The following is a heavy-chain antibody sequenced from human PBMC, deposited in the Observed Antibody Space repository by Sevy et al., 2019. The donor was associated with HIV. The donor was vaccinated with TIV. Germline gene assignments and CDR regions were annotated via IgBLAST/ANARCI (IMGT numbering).Heavy chain of an antibody. D-gene: IGHD2-2*01. CDR2: ISGSGGHT. Sequence: GGSLRLSCAASEFTFSNYAMNWVRQAPGKGLEWVSGISGSGGHTFYADSVKGRFTISRDNSKNTLYLQMNSLRVEDTAIYFCARGYCSSTKCQTDYWGQGTLVTVSS. CDR3: ARGYCSSTKCQTDY. J-gene: IGHJ4*02. CDR1: EFTFSNYA. V-gene: IGHV3-23*01.